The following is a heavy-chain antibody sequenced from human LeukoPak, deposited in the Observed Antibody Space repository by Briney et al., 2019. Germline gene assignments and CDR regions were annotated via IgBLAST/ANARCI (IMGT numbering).Heavy chain of an antibody. CDR2: IYYSGST. CDR3: ASCRDGYNLGDLDY. J-gene: IGHJ4*02. V-gene: IGHV4-39*01. CDR1: GGSISSSSYY. D-gene: IGHD5-24*01. Sequence: PSETLSLTCTVSGGSISSSSYYWGWIRQPPGKGLEWIGSIYYSGSTYYNPSLKSRVTISVDTSKNQFSLKLSSVTAADTAVYYCASCRDGYNLGDLDYWGQGTLVTVSS.